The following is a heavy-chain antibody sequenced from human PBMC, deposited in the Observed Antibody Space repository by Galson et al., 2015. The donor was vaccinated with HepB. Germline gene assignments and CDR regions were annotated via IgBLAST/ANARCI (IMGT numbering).Heavy chain of an antibody. CDR3: ARAYCGGDCSVYYYGMDV. V-gene: IGHV1-18*04. CDR1: GYTFTNYD. Sequence: SVKVSCKASGYTFTNYDINWVRQAPGQGLDWMGGISAFSGNRNYAEKFQGRVIMTTDTSTRTAYMELRSLRSDDSAVYYCARAYCGGDCSVYYYGMDVWGQGTTVTVSS. CDR2: ISAFSGNR. D-gene: IGHD2-21*02. J-gene: IGHJ6*02.